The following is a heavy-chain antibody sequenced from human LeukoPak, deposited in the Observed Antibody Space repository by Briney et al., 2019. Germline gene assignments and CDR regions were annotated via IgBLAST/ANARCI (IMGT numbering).Heavy chain of an antibody. D-gene: IGHD5-18*01. Sequence: PSASVKVSCKASGGTFSSYAISWVRQAPGQGLEWMGRIIPIFGIANYAQKFQGRVTITADKSTSTAYMELSSLRSEDTAVYYCATSGYSYGLYYWGQGTLVTVSS. CDR3: ATSGYSYGLYY. CDR2: IIPIFGIA. J-gene: IGHJ4*02. CDR1: GGTFSSYA. V-gene: IGHV1-69*04.